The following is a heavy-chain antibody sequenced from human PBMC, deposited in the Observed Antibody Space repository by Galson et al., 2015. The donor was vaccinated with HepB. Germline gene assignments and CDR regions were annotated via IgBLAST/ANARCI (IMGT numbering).Heavy chain of an antibody. CDR3: LGGRVY. CDR1: GFPFDTWA. D-gene: IGHD3-10*01. J-gene: IGHJ4*02. Sequence: SLRLSCAASGFPFDTWAMSWVRQPPGKGLEWVPSITSSLNTFYADSVKGRFTISRDNSKNTLYLQMNSLRPEDTAVYQCLGGRVYWGQGILVTVSS. CDR2: ITSSLNT. V-gene: IGHV3-23*01.